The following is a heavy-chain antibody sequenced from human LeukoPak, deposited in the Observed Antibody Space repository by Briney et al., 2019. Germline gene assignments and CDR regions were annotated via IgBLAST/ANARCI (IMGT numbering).Heavy chain of an antibody. D-gene: IGHD3-22*01. J-gene: IGHJ4*02. Sequence: GGSLRLSCAASGFTSSSYWMSWVRQAPGKGLEWVANIKQDGSEKYYVDSVKGRFTISRDNAKNPLYLQMNSLRAEDTAVYYCARVFDYDSSGYYYDPHFDYWGQGTLVTVSS. CDR1: GFTSSSYW. V-gene: IGHV3-7*01. CDR3: ARVFDYDSSGYYYDPHFDY. CDR2: IKQDGSEK.